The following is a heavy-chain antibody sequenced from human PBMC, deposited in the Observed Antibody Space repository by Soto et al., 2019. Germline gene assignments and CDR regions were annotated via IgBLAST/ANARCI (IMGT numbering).Heavy chain of an antibody. CDR2: INPNSGGT. D-gene: IGHD2-2*01. J-gene: IGHJ4*02. V-gene: IGHV1-2*02. Sequence: SXKVSFKASGYTXTGYYMNLVRQAPGQGLEWRGWINPNSGGTNYAQKFQGRVTMTRDTSISTAYMELSRLRYDDTAVYYSARTRYCSSTSCYSPLVYWGQGTLVTVSS. CDR3: ARTRYCSSTSCYSPLVY. CDR1: GYTXTGYY.